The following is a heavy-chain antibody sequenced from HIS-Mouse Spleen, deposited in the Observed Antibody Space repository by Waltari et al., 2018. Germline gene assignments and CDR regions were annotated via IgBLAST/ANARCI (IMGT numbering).Heavy chain of an antibody. V-gene: IGHV4-31*03. CDR3: ARSPYYDFWSGYSDNWFDP. D-gene: IGHD3-3*01. Sequence: QVQLQESGPGLVKPSQTLSLTCTVSGGSISSGGYYWSWIRQNPGKGLEWIGYIYYSGGTYNHPTLTSRGTISVDTSKNQFSLKLSSVTAADTAVYYCARSPYYDFWSGYSDNWFDPWGQGTLVTVSS. CDR2: IYYSGGT. J-gene: IGHJ5*02. CDR1: GGSISSGGYY.